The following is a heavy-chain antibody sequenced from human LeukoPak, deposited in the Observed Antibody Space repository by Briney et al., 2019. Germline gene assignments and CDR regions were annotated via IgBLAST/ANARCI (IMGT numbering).Heavy chain of an antibody. CDR2: ISSSATNI. V-gene: IGHV3-11*01. CDR3: ARVDFYYDSSGYVGEYFQH. D-gene: IGHD3-22*01. Sequence: GGSLRLSCAASGFTFNNYYMSWIRQAPGKGLEWVSYISSSATNIQCADSVKGRFTISRDNAKNSLFLQMNSLRAEDTAVYYCARVDFYYDSSGYVGEYFQHWGQGILVTVSS. CDR1: GFTFNNYY. J-gene: IGHJ1*01.